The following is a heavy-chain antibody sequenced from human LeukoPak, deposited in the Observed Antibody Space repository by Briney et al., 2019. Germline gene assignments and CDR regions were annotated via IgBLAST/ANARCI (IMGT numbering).Heavy chain of an antibody. CDR3: ARDQNPHYDFWSGLSGTKNWFDP. Sequence: GGSLRLSCAASGFTFSSYSMNWVRQAPGKGLEWVSSISSSSSYIYYADSVKGRFTISRDNAKNSLYLQMNSPRAEDTAVYYCARDQNPHYDFWSGLSGTKNWFDPWGQGTLVTVSS. CDR2: ISSSSSYI. CDR1: GFTFSSYS. D-gene: IGHD3-3*01. J-gene: IGHJ5*02. V-gene: IGHV3-21*01.